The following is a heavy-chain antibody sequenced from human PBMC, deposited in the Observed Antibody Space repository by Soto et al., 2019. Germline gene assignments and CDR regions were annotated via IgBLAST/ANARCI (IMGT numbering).Heavy chain of an antibody. CDR2: ISYDGSNK. CDR3: AKAHVGWQWLVPPYYYYYGMDV. J-gene: IGHJ6*02. Sequence: GGSLRLSCAASGFTFSSYGMHWVRQAPGKGLEWVAVISYDGSNKYYADSVKGRFTISRDNSKNTLYLQMNSLRAEDTAVYYCAKAHVGWQWLVPPYYYYYGMDVWGQGTTVTVSS. CDR1: GFTFSSYG. V-gene: IGHV3-30*18. D-gene: IGHD6-19*01.